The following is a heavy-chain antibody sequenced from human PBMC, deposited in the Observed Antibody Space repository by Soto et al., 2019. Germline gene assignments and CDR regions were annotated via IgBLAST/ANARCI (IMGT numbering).Heavy chain of an antibody. J-gene: IGHJ5*02. D-gene: IGHD3-3*01. Sequence: SETLSLTCTVSGGSISSSSYYWGWIRQPPGKGLEWIGSIYYSGSTYYNPSLKRRVTISVDTSKNQFSLKLSSVTAADTAVYYCARQQTYYDFWSGYYIGRRFDPWGQGTLVTVSS. V-gene: IGHV4-39*01. CDR1: GGSISSSSYY. CDR2: IYYSGST. CDR3: ARQQTYYDFWSGYYIGRRFDP.